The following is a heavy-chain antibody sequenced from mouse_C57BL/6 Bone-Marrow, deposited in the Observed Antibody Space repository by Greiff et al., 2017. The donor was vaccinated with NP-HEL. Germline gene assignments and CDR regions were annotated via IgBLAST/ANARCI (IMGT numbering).Heavy chain of an antibody. CDR2: ISNGGGST. J-gene: IGHJ3*01. Sequence: EVKLVESGGGLVQPGGSLKLSCAASGFTFTDYYMYWVRQTPEKRLEWVAYISNGGGSTYYPDTVKGRFTISRDTAKNTLYLQMSRLKSEDTAMYYCARQGYYSNFGFAYWGQGTLVTVSA. CDR3: ARQGYYSNFGFAY. CDR1: GFTFTDYY. V-gene: IGHV5-12*01. D-gene: IGHD2-5*01.